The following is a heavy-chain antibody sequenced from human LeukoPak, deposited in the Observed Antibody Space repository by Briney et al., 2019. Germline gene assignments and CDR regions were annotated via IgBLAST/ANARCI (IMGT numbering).Heavy chain of an antibody. CDR1: GFTFSVYT. D-gene: IGHD3-3*01. V-gene: IGHV3-21*04. CDR2: VDRISSYI. CDR3: ASGIWSGYYSYYYYMDV. Sequence: GGSLRLSCAASGFTFSVYTMNWVSQAPGKGLEWVSSVDRISSYIYYAESVKGRFTISRDTPKSSLYLQMNSLSARDAAASYCASGIWSGYYSYYYYMDVWGKGTTVTASS. J-gene: IGHJ6*03.